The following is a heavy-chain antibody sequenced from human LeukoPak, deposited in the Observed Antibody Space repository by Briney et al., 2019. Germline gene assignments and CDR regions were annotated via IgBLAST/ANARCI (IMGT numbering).Heavy chain of an antibody. J-gene: IGHJ6*02. V-gene: IGHV1-8*01. CDR2: MNPNSGNT. Sequence: ASVKVSCKASGYTFTSYDINWVRQATGQGLEWMGWMNPNSGNTGYAQKFQGRVTMTGNTSISTAYMELSSLRSEDTAVYYCARGRAIYSYGLYYYYGMDVWGQGTTVTVSS. CDR3: ARGRAIYSYGLYYYYGMDV. D-gene: IGHD5-18*01. CDR1: GYTFTSYD.